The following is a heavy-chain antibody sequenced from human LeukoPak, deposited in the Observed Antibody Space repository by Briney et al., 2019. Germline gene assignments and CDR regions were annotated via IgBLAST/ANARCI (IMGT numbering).Heavy chain of an antibody. CDR3: ARGARGNYVVFDY. V-gene: IGHV4-59*01. D-gene: IGHD1-7*01. J-gene: IGHJ4*02. CDR1: GGSISGYY. CDR2: IFYSGST. Sequence: PSETLSLTCTVSGGSISGYYWSWIRQPPGKGLEWIGYIFYSGSTNSNPSLKSRLTILVDTSKNQFSLKLNSVTAADTAVYYCARGARGNYVVFDYWGQGTLVTVSS.